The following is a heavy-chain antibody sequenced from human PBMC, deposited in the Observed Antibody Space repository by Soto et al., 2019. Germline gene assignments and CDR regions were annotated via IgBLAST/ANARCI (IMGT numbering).Heavy chain of an antibody. J-gene: IGHJ4*02. Sequence: PVGSLGLSCEGSGFTFSDYYISWIRQAPGKGLEWISYSSNSGTFSRYADSVKGRFSISRDNTKNLLYLQMNSLRAEDTAVYYWARAGDNYNSIDEWGQGYQVTVYS. D-gene: IGHD1-1*01. CDR3: ARAGDNYNSIDE. CDR2: SSNSGTFS. V-gene: IGHV3-11*06. CDR1: GFTFSDYY.